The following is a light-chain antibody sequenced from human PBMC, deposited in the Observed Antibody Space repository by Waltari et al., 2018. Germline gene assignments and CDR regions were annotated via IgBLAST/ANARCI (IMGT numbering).Light chain of an antibody. Sequence: EVVMTHSAATHSVSPGERATIACRASQRISSKLAWYQQKPGQAPILLIYDASTRATAIPARFSGSGSGTEFTLTSSSLQYEDFAVDFCQQYNKWPPWTFGQGTKVEIK. V-gene: IGKV3-15*01. CDR2: DAS. CDR1: QRISSK. J-gene: IGKJ1*01. CDR3: QQYNKWPPWT.